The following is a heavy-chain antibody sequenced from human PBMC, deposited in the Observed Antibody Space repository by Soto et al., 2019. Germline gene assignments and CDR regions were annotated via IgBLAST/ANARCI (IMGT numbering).Heavy chain of an antibody. D-gene: IGHD2-15*01. CDR1: GFTFGDYA. J-gene: IGHJ5*02. CDR3: TRDQCSGGSCYWFDP. V-gene: IGHV3-49*03. CDR2: IRSKAYGGTT. Sequence: GXSLILSCTASGFTFGDYAMSCFRQAPFKGLEWVGFIRSKAYGGTTEYAASVKGRFTISRDDSKSIAYLQMNSLKTEDTAVYYCTRDQCSGGSCYWFDPWGQGTLVTVSS.